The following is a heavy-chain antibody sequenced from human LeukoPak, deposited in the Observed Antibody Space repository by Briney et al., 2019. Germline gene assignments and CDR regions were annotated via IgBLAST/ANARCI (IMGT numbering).Heavy chain of an antibody. J-gene: IGHJ4*02. V-gene: IGHV3-48*01. CDR1: GSPLSTSS. Sequence: GGPLKPPFEAPGSPLSTSSMTWVGRAQGKGLEWVSYISSDSKTIYYADSVKGRFTISRDNAKNSLYLQMNSLRVEDTAMYYCATPFDYWGQGTLVTVSS. CDR3: ATPFDY. CDR2: ISSDSKTI.